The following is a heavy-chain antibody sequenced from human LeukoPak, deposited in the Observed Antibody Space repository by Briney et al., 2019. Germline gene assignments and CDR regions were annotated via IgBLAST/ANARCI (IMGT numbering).Heavy chain of an antibody. V-gene: IGHV4-39*07. D-gene: IGHD3-9*01. CDR3: ARKAVARLRYFDWLSKPNYFDY. Sequence: SETLSLTCTVSGDSISSSDYYWGWIRQPPGKGLEWIGTIYYSGITNYNPSLKSRVTISVDTSKNQFSLKLSSVTAADTAVYYCARKAVARLRYFDWLSKPNYFDYWGQGTLVTVSS. J-gene: IGHJ4*02. CDR1: GDSISSSDYY. CDR2: IYYSGIT.